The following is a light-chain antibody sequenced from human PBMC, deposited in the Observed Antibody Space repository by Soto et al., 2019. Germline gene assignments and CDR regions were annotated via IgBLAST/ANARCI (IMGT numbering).Light chain of an antibody. CDR3: QHYNSYSEA. CDR2: KAS. J-gene: IGKJ1*01. Sequence: DIQMTQSPSTLSGSVVDRVTITCXASQTISSWLAWYQQKPGKAPKXXXYKASTLKSGVPSRFSGSGSGTEFTLTISSLKNDDFATYYCQHYNSYSEAFGQGTKVDI. V-gene: IGKV1-5*03. CDR1: QTISSW.